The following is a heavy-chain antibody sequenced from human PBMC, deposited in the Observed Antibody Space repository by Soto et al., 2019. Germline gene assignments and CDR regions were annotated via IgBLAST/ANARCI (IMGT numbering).Heavy chain of an antibody. Sequence: PSATLSLTCTVSGGSVSSGSYYWSWIRQPPGKGLEWIGYIYYSGSTNYNPALKSRVTISVDTFKNQFSLKLSSVTAADAAVYYCASATTQMIGFDYWGQGTLVTVSS. J-gene: IGHJ4*02. CDR3: ASATTQMIGFDY. CDR2: IYYSGST. D-gene: IGHD1-26*01. V-gene: IGHV4-61*01. CDR1: GGSVSSGSYY.